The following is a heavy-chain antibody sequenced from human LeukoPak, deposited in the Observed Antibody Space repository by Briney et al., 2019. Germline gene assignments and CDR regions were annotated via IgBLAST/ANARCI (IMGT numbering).Heavy chain of an antibody. CDR1: GYTFSRHG. CDR3: VRESRPGGAMGLYHNLDY. CDR2: VWYDGRNR. J-gene: IGHJ4*02. V-gene: IGHV3-33*01. D-gene: IGHD1-1*01. Sequence: RRSPTLSCAASGYTFSRHGIHWVRQALGKGLEWVAVVWYDGRNRDYADSVKGRFTISRDNTKNLLFLEMNNLRGDDTAIYYCVRESRPGGAMGLYHNLDYWGQGTLVAVSS.